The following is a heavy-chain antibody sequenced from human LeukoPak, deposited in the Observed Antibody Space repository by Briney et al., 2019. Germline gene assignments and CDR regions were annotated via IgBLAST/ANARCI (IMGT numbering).Heavy chain of an antibody. V-gene: IGHV4-39*07. Sequence: SETLSLTCTVSGGSISSSSYYWGWIRQPPGKGLEWIGSIYYSGSTYYNPSLKSRVSMSSDTSKNQFSLELSSVTAADTAVYYCARLKATVSIHAYFDSWGQGTLVTVSS. CDR3: ARLKATVSIHAYFDS. D-gene: IGHD4-17*01. CDR1: GGSISSSSYY. J-gene: IGHJ4*02. CDR2: IYYSGST.